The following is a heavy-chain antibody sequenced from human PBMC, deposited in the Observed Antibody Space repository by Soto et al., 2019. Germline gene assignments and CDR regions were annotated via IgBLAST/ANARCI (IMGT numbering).Heavy chain of an antibody. J-gene: IGHJ4*02. Sequence: QVQLVQSGAEVKKPGASVKVSCKASGYTFTSYDINWLRQATGQGLEWIGWMNPNSGNTGYAQKFQGRVTMTRNTFISTAYMELSSLRSEDTAVYYCARGQNYHDSSGYDDHWGQGTLVTVS. CDR1: GYTFTSYD. D-gene: IGHD3-22*01. V-gene: IGHV1-8*01. CDR2: MNPNSGNT. CDR3: ARGQNYHDSSGYDDH.